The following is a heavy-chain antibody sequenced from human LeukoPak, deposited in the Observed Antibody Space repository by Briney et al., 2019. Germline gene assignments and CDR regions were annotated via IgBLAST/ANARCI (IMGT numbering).Heavy chain of an antibody. Sequence: PGGSLRLSCAASGFTFSSYSMNWVRQAPGKGLEWVSYISSSSSTTYYADSVKGRFAISRDNAKNSLYLQMNSLRAEGTAVYYCARSDYGSGTNNWCDPWGQGTLVTVSS. V-gene: IGHV3-48*01. J-gene: IGHJ5*02. CDR1: GFTFSSYS. CDR2: ISSSSSTT. D-gene: IGHD3-10*01. CDR3: ARSDYGSGTNNWCDP.